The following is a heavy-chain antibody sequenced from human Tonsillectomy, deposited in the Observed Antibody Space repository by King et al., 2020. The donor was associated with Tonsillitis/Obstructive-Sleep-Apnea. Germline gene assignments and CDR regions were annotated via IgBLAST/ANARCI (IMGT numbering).Heavy chain of an antibody. CDR2: ISYDGTNK. J-gene: IGHJ4*02. D-gene: IGHD2-2*01. Sequence: VQLVESGGGVVQPGRSLRLSCAASGFTFSSYALHWVRQAPGKGLEWVAVISYDGTNKYYAGSVRGRFTISRDNSKNTLYLQMNSLRTEDTAVYYCASDQIGVLVPAVLGAFDYWGQGTLVTVSS. CDR3: ASDQIGVLVPAVLGAFDY. CDR1: GFTFSSYA. V-gene: IGHV3-30*04.